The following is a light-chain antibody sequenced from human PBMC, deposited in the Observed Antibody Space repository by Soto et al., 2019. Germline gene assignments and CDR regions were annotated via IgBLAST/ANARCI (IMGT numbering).Light chain of an antibody. CDR2: KAS. J-gene: IGKJ1*01. Sequence: DIQMTQSPSTRSASVGDRVAITCRASLSISTSLAWYQQKPGKAPKLLIYKASTLESGVPSRFSGSGSGTEFTLTINNLQPDDFATYYCQQYSSYSWTFGQGTKVEIK. V-gene: IGKV1-5*03. CDR1: LSISTS. CDR3: QQYSSYSWT.